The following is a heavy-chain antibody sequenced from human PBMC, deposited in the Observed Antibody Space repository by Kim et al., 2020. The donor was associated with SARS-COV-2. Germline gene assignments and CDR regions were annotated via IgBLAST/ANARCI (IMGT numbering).Heavy chain of an antibody. CDR2: ISYDGSNK. D-gene: IGHD3-9*01. J-gene: IGHJ3*01. CDR1: GFTFSSYG. CDR3: AKDSEDEVLYYDMLTGYYNSGFDV. Sequence: GGSLRLSCAASGFTFSSYGMHWVRQAPGKGLEWVAVISYDGSNKYYADSVKGRFTISRDNSKNTLYLQMNSLRAEDTAVYYCAKDSEDEVLYYDMLTGYYNSGFDVWGQGTMVAVSS. V-gene: IGHV3-30*18.